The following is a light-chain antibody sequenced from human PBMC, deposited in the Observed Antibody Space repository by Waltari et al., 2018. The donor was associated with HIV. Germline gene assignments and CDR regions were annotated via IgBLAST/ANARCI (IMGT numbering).Light chain of an antibody. CDR1: SSNIGTNG. V-gene: IGLV1-51*01. CDR2: GRN. J-gene: IGLJ2*01. CDR3: GTWDDRLNAGV. Sequence: QSVLTQPPSVSAAPGQRVTISCSGSSSNIGTNGVSWYQQVPGTAPKLLIYGRNNRFPGISDRFSASQSGTSATLGSSGLHTGDEADYYCGTWDDRLNAGVFGGGTRLTVL.